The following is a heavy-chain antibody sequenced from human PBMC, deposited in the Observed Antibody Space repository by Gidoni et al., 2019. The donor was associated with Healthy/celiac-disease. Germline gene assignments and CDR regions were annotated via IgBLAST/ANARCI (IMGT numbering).Heavy chain of an antibody. V-gene: IGHV3-48*02. CDR2: ISSSSSTI. J-gene: IGHJ4*02. CDR1: GFTFSSYS. CDR3: AREPYYYDSSGYSGFDY. Sequence: EVPLVESGEGLVQPGGSLRLSCAASGFTFSSYSMNWVRQAPGKGLEWVSYISSSSSTIYYADSVKGRFTISRDNAKNSLYLQMNSLRDEDTAVYYCAREPYYYDSSGYSGFDYWGQGTLVTVSS. D-gene: IGHD3-22*01.